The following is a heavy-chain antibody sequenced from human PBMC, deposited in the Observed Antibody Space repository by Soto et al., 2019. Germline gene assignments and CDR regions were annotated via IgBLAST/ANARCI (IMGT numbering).Heavy chain of an antibody. D-gene: IGHD2-15*01. CDR2: IYYDGSA. CDR3: ARHTWWFRGNAAHFDY. J-gene: IGHJ4*02. CDR1: GGSITSSDYY. V-gene: IGHV4-39*01. Sequence: QLQLQESGPGLVKPSETLSLICTVSGGSITSSDYYWGWLRQPPGKGLEWIGSIYYDGSAYYVPSLKSRVTIAVDTPKNLFSLELNSMTAADSAVYYCARHTWWFRGNAAHFDYWGQGSLVTVSS.